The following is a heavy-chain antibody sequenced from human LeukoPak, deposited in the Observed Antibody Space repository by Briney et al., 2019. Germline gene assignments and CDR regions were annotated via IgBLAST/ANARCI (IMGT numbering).Heavy chain of an antibody. Sequence: PGGSLRLSCAASGFIFSDYYMTWIRQAPGEGLDWVSYIDRSGATAFYADSAKGRFTMSTDNARNSLHLQMNDLRPEDSAVYYCGLSSMNPSYYYGIDVWGQGTTVRVSS. CDR3: GLSSMNPSYYYGIDV. V-gene: IGHV3-11*01. D-gene: IGHD6-19*01. CDR2: IDRSGATA. J-gene: IGHJ6*02. CDR1: GFIFSDYY.